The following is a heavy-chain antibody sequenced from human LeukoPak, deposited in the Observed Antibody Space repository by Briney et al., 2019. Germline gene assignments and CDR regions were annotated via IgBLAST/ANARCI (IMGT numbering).Heavy chain of an antibody. D-gene: IGHD4-23*01. CDR2: ISYDGSNK. CDR1: GFTFSSYA. CDR3: ARDRGNGGNLQHYYYYYGMDV. J-gene: IGHJ6*02. Sequence: PGGSLRLSCAASGFTFSSYAMHWVRQAPGKGLEWVAVISYDGSNKYYADSVKGRFTISRDNSKNTLYLQMNSLRAEDTAVYYCARDRGNGGNLQHYYYYYGMDVWGQGTTVTVSS. V-gene: IGHV3-30*04.